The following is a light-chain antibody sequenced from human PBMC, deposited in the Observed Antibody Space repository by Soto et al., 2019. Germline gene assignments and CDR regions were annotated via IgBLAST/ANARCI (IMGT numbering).Light chain of an antibody. CDR1: QSVSSSY. Sequence: EIVLTQSPGTLSLSPGERATLSCRASQSVSSSYLAWYQQKPGQAPRLLIYGASSRATGIPDRFSGSGSGTDFTITISRLEPEDFAVYYCQQYGGSWTFGQGTKVEIK. V-gene: IGKV3-20*01. CDR3: QQYGGSWT. CDR2: GAS. J-gene: IGKJ1*01.